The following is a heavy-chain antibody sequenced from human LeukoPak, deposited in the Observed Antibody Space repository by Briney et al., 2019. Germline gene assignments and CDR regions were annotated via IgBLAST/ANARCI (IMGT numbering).Heavy chain of an antibody. J-gene: IGHJ4*02. D-gene: IGHD3-10*01. CDR3: ASAHVRGVIPY. Sequence: ASVNVSCKASVYTFTGYYMHWVRQAPGQGLEWMGWINPNSGGTNYAQKFQGRVTMTRDTSISTAYMEVSRLRSDDTAVYYCASAHVRGVIPYWGQGTLVTVSS. V-gene: IGHV1-2*02. CDR1: VYTFTGYY. CDR2: INPNSGGT.